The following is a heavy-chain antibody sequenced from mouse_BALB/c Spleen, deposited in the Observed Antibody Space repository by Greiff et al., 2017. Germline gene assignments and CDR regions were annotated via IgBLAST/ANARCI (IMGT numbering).Heavy chain of an antibody. J-gene: IGHJ2*01. CDR2: VWAGGST. V-gene: IGHV2-9*02. CDR1: GFSLTSYG. Sequence: VQLKESGPGLVAPSQSLSITCTVSGFSLTSYGVHWVRQPPGKGLEWLGVVWAGGSTNYNSALMSRLSISKDNSKSQVFLKMNSLQTDDTALYCSARENYSGSSLDDWGQGTTGRVST. CDR3: ARENYSGSSLDD. D-gene: IGHD1-1*01.